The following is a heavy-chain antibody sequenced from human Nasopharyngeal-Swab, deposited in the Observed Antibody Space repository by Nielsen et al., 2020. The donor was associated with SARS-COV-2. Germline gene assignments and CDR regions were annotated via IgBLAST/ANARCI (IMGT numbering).Heavy chain of an antibody. Sequence: PGKGLEWIGYIYYSGSTYYNPSLKSRVTISVDTSKNQFSLKLSSVTAADTAVYYCARDSTWIQGASDIWGQGTMVTVSS. D-gene: IGHD5-18*01. J-gene: IGHJ3*02. CDR2: IYYSGST. V-gene: IGHV4-31*02. CDR3: ARDSTWIQGASDI.